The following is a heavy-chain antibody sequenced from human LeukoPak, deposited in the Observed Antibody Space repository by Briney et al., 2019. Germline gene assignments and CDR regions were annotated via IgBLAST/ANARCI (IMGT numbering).Heavy chain of an antibody. V-gene: IGHV4-59*01. CDR1: GGSISSYY. J-gene: IGHJ4*02. Sequence: SETLSLTCTVSGGSISSYYWSWIRQPPGKGLEWIGYIYYSGSTNYNPSLKRRVTISVDTSKNQFSLKLRSVTAADTAVYYCARDGASSGSYNRYYFDYWGQGTLSPSPQ. D-gene: IGHD1-26*01. CDR3: ARDGASSGSYNRYYFDY. CDR2: IYYSGST.